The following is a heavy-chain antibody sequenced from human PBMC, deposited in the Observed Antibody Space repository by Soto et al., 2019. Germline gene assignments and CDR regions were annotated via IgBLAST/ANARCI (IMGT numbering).Heavy chain of an antibody. Sequence: EVQLLESGGGLVQPGGSLRLSCAPSGFTFSSYAMKWVRQAPGKGLEWVSVISGSDGSTYYTDSVKGRFTISRDNSKNTQNQQMNRLSAEDTAVYYSARRSRSWYLDYWGQGTLVTVSS. CDR3: ARRSRSWYLDY. CDR2: ISGSDGST. V-gene: IGHV3-23*01. J-gene: IGHJ4*02. CDR1: GFTFSSYA. D-gene: IGHD6-13*01.